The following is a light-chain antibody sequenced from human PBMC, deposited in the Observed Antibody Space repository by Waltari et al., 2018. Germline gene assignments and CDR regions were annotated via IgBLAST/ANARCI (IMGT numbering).Light chain of an antibody. V-gene: IGLV2-23*02. CDR1: SSDVGSHNL. Sequence: QSALTQPASVSGSPGQSITISCTGTSSDVGSHNLVSWYHQHPGKAPKLMVYEVSKRPSWVSIRFSGAKSGKTASLTISGLQAEDEADYYCCSHAGSSTVVFGGGTKLTVL. CDR3: CSHAGSSTVV. CDR2: EVS. J-gene: IGLJ2*01.